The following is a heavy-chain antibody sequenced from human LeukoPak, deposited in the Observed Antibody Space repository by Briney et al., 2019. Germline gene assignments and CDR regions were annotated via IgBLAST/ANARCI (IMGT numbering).Heavy chain of an antibody. D-gene: IGHD3-22*01. Sequence: PGGSLRLSCIASGFTFSNFWMSWVRQAPGKGPEWVANIKQDGDETYYLDSVKGRFTVSRDSAKNSLYLQMNTLRAEDTAVYYCARDPQYSYDDTGTFDSWGQGTLVTVSS. V-gene: IGHV3-7*01. CDR1: GFTFSNFW. CDR3: ARDPQYSYDDTGTFDS. CDR2: IKQDGDET. J-gene: IGHJ4*02.